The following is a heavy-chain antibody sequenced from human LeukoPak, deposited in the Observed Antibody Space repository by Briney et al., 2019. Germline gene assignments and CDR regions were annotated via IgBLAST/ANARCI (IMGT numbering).Heavy chain of an antibody. CDR3: AKKWFGELNAFDI. V-gene: IGHV3-23*01. CDR1: GFTFSSYA. D-gene: IGHD3-10*01. J-gene: IGHJ3*02. Sequence: GGSLRLSCAASGFTFSSYAMSWVRQPPGKGLEWISGIGGTGDSTYYADSVKGRFTISRDNSRNTLYLQMNSLRAEDTAVYYCAKKWFGELNAFDIWGQGTMVTVSS. CDR2: IGGTGDST.